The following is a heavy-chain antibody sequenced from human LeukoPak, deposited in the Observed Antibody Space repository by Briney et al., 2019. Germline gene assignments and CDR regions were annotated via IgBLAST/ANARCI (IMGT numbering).Heavy chain of an antibody. CDR3: ARGPNYYDSSGHLDY. J-gene: IGHJ4*02. V-gene: IGHV1-18*01. CDR2: ISVYNGNT. D-gene: IGHD3-22*01. CDR1: GYTFTSYG. Sequence: ASVKVSCKASGYTFTSYGISWVRQAPGQGLEWMGWISVYNGNTNYAQKLQGRVTMTTDTSTSTAYMELSSLRSEDTAVYYRARGPNYYDSSGHLDYWGQGTLVTVSS.